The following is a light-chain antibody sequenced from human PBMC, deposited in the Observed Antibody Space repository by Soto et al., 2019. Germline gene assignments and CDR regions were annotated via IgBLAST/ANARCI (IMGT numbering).Light chain of an antibody. CDR1: RGIGNY. V-gene: IGKV1-27*01. CDR2: AAS. CDR3: QKYDDAPLS. Sequence: DIQMTQSPSSLSASVGDRVTITCRASRGIGNYLTWYQQKPGKVHSXLIYAASTLQSGVSSRFSAIIYGTAGTLTLRSLQTGDGSTYDGQKYDDAPLSFGGGTKVDIK. J-gene: IGKJ4*01.